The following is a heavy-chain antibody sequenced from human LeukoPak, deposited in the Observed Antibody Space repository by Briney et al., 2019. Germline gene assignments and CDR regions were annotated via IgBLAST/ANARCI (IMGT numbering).Heavy chain of an antibody. J-gene: IGHJ4*02. Sequence: PGGSLRLSCAASGFTFSSYSMNWVRQAPGKGLEWVSYISSSSSTIYYADSVKGRFTISRDNSKNTLYLQMNSLRAEDTAVYYCAKEGSGWYQSPYYFDYWGQGTLVTVSS. CDR2: ISSSSSTI. D-gene: IGHD6-19*01. CDR3: AKEGSGWYQSPYYFDY. V-gene: IGHV3-48*01. CDR1: GFTFSSYS.